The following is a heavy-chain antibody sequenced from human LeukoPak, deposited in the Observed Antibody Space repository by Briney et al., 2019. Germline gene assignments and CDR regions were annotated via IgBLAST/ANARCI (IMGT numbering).Heavy chain of an antibody. D-gene: IGHD3-9*01. Sequence: GASVKVSCKASGGTFSSYAISWVRQAPGQGLEWMGIINPSCGSTSYAQKFQGRVTMTRDMSTSTVYMELSSLRSEDTAVYYCARVGPYYFDRGSLEYWGQGTLVTVSS. CDR1: GGTFSSYA. CDR3: ARVGPYYFDRGSLEY. CDR2: INPSCGST. J-gene: IGHJ4*02. V-gene: IGHV1-46*01.